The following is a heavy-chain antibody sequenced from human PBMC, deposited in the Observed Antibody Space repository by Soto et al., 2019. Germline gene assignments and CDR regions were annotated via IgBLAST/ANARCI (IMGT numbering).Heavy chain of an antibody. V-gene: IGHV1-69*06. CDR2: IIPIFGTA. J-gene: IGHJ4*02. D-gene: IGHD5-12*01. Sequence: SVKVSCKASGGTFSSYAISWVRQAPGQGLEWMGGIIPIFGTANYAQKFQGRVTITADKSTSTAYMELSSLRSEDTAVYYCAREGGYSGAPGPCDYGGQGRLVPVSS. CDR1: GGTFSSYA. CDR3: AREGGYSGAPGPCDY.